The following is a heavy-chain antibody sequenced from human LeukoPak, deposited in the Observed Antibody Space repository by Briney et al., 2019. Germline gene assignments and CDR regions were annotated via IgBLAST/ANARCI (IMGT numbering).Heavy chain of an antibody. CDR3: ARDEKSGYYVY. V-gene: IGHV3-7*01. J-gene: IGHJ4*02. Sequence: GGSLRLSCAASGFTFSSYWMSWVRQAPGRGLEWVANIKQDGSMKQYVDSVRGRFTISRDNAKSSLYLQMSSLKAEDSAVYDCARDEKSGYYVYWGQGTLVTVSS. CDR1: GFTFSSYW. D-gene: IGHD2/OR15-2a*01. CDR2: IKQDGSMK.